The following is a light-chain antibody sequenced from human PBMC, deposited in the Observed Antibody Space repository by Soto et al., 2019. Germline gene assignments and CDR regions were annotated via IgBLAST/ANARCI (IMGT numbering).Light chain of an antibody. Sequence: QPVLTQSPSASASLGASLKLTCTLSSGHGNYVIAWHQQRPQKGPRYLMKVKSDGSHNKGDGIPDRFSGSSSGAERYLAISSLQSEDEADYYCQTWDTGIVVFGGGTKVTVL. J-gene: IGLJ2*01. CDR2: VKSDGSH. CDR3: QTWDTGIVV. CDR1: SGHGNYV. V-gene: IGLV4-69*01.